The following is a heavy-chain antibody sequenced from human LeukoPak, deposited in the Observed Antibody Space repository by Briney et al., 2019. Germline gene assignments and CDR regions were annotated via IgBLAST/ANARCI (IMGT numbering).Heavy chain of an antibody. CDR3: AKDPHVGTSGYYQYYFDY. J-gene: IGHJ4*02. D-gene: IGHD3-3*01. Sequence: GGSLRLSCTASEFTFNDYATSWVRQSPGMRLEWLSTLSGSGGSSYYANSVRGRFTISRDNSKNTLFLQMNNLRAEDTAVYYCAKDPHVGTSGYYQYYFDYWGQGTLVTVSS. CDR2: LSGSGGSS. CDR1: EFTFNDYA. V-gene: IGHV3-23*01.